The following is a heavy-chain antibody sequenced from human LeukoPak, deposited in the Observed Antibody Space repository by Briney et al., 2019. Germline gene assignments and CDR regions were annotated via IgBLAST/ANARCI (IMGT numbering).Heavy chain of an antibody. CDR3: ARRIRSVGLPFDY. Sequence: ASVKVSCKASGYTFTSYDINWVRQATGQGLEWMGWMSPNSGNTGYAQKFQGRVTMTRNTSISTAYMELSSLRSEDTAVYYCARRIRSVGLPFDYWGQGTLVTVSS. J-gene: IGHJ4*02. D-gene: IGHD5-12*01. CDR1: GYTFTSYD. V-gene: IGHV1-8*01. CDR2: MSPNSGNT.